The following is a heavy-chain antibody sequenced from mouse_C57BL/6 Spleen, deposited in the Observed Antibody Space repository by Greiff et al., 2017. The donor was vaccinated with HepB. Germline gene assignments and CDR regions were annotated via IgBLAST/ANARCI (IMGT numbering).Heavy chain of an antibody. J-gene: IGHJ2*01. CDR2: FYPGSGSI. V-gene: IGHV1-62-2*01. D-gene: IGHD1-1*01. CDR3: ARHGGYYYGSSYYFDY. CDR1: GYTFTEYT. Sequence: VQLVESGAELVKPGASVKLSCKASGYTFTEYTIHWVKQRSGQGLEWIGWFYPGSGSIKYNEKFKDKATLTADKSSSTVYMELSRLTSEDSAVYFCARHGGYYYGSSYYFDYWGQGTTLTVSS.